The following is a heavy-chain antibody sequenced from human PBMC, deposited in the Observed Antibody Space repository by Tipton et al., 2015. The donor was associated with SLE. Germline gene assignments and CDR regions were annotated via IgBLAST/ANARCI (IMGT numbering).Heavy chain of an antibody. CDR3: AKRIAAAGPFDY. D-gene: IGHD6-13*01. J-gene: IGHJ4*02. CDR1: GFTFSSYG. V-gene: IGHV3-30*02. CDR2: IRYDGSNK. Sequence: SGFTFSSYGMHWVRQAPGKGLEWVVFIRYDGSNKYYADSVKGRFTISRDNSKNTLYLQMNSLRAEDTAVYYCAKRIAAAGPFDYWGQGTLVTVSS.